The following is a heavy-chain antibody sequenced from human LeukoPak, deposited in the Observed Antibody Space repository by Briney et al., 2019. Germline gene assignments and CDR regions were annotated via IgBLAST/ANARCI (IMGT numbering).Heavy chain of an antibody. V-gene: IGHV4-4*07. CDR1: GGSISSYY. D-gene: IGHD3-3*01. CDR2: IYTSGST. Sequence: SETLSLTCNVSGGSISSYYWSWIRQPAGKRLEWIGRIYTSGSTNYNPSLKSRVTISVDKSKNQFSLKLSSVTAADTAVYYCARETPYTIFGVVTLGMDVWGKGTTVTVSS. J-gene: IGHJ6*04. CDR3: ARETPYTIFGVVTLGMDV.